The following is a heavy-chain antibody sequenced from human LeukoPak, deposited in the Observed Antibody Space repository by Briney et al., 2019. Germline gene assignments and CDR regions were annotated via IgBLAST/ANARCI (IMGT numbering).Heavy chain of an antibody. V-gene: IGHV1-2*02. Sequence: GASVKVSCKASGYTFTGYYMHWVRQAPGQGLEWMGWINPNSGGTNYTQKFQGRVTMTRDTSISTAYMELSRLRSDDTAVYYCATLPGGCSSGWHGAFDIWGQGTMVTVSS. CDR2: INPNSGGT. J-gene: IGHJ3*02. D-gene: IGHD6-19*01. CDR1: GYTFTGYY. CDR3: ATLPGGCSSGWHGAFDI.